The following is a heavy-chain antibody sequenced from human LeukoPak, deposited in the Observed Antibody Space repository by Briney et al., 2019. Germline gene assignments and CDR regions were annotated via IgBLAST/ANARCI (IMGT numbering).Heavy chain of an antibody. CDR3: AAEKSGYYGSGSYYATGSYYYYMDV. J-gene: IGHJ6*03. CDR2: VYTSGST. D-gene: IGHD3-10*01. V-gene: IGHV4-4*07. CDR1: GRSISSYY. Sequence: SDTLALTCTVSGRSISSYYWRWIRQPAGKGLEWIGRVYTSGSTNYNPSLKSRVTTSVDTSKNQSSLKLSSVTCADTTLYYCAAEKSGYYGSGSYYATGSYYYYMDVWGKGTTVTVSS.